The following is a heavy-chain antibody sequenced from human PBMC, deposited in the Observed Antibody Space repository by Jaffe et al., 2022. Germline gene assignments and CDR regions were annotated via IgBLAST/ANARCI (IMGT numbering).Heavy chain of an antibody. Sequence: QVQLVQSGAEVKKPGSSVKVSCKASGGTFSSYAISWVRQAPGQGLEWMGGIIPIFGTANYAQKFQGRVTITADESTSTAYMELSSLRSEDTAVYYCARGILTGYYGSVGHDAFDIWGQGTMVTVSS. CDR1: GGTFSSYA. J-gene: IGHJ3*02. CDR3: ARGILTGYYGSVGHDAFDI. CDR2: IIPIFGTA. D-gene: IGHD3-9*01. V-gene: IGHV1-69*01.